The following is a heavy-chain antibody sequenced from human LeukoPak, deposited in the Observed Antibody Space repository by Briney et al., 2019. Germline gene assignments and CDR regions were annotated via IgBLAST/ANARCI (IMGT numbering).Heavy chain of an antibody. CDR3: AKEMRKWNYFDY. J-gene: IGHJ4*02. CDR2: ISSSGSTR. D-gene: IGHD1-26*01. CDR1: GFIFSSYE. Sequence: RGSLRLSCAASGFIFSSYEMNWVRQAPGKGLEWVSYISSSGSTRYYADSVKGRFTISRDNSKNTLYLQMNSLRAEDTAVYYCAKEMRKWNYFDYWGQGTLVTVSS. V-gene: IGHV3-48*03.